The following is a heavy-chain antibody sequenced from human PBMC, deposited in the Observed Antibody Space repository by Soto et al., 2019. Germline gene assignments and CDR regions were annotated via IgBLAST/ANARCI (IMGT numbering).Heavy chain of an antibody. CDR2: MNPNSGNR. Sequence: QVQLVQSGAEVKKPGASVKVSCKASGYTFTSYDINWVRQATGQGLEWMGWMNPNSGNRGYAQKFQGRVTMTRNTTISTAYMVRSRLRSEDTAVYYCGREEGSYGMDVWGQGTTVTVSS. CDR3: GREEGSYGMDV. CDR1: GYTFTSYD. J-gene: IGHJ6*02. V-gene: IGHV1-8*01.